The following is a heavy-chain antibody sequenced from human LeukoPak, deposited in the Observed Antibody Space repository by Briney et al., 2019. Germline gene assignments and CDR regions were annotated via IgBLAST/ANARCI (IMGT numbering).Heavy chain of an antibody. CDR1: GYTYTGYY. D-gene: IGHD2-2*01. Sequence: ASVKVSCKASGYTYTGYYMHWVRQAPGQGLEWMGWINPNSGGTNYAQKFQGGVTMTRDTSISTAYMELSRLRSDDTAVYYCAREYCSSTSCYPPDVRGQGTTVTVSS. V-gene: IGHV1-2*02. CDR3: AREYCSSTSCYPPDV. J-gene: IGHJ6*02. CDR2: INPNSGGT.